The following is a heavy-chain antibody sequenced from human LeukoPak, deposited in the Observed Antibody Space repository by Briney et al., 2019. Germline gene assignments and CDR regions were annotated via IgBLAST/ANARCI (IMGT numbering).Heavy chain of an antibody. CDR1: GFTFDDYA. Sequence: GGSLRLSCAASGFTFDDYAMHWVRQAPGKGLEWVSRIYRDGSGTYYADSVKGRFTISRDNSKNLLYLQMNSLRTEDTALYYCAKDYYGSGTYGNFFDPWGQGTLVTVSS. CDR2: IYRDGSGT. CDR3: AKDYYGSGTYGNFFDP. J-gene: IGHJ5*02. V-gene: IGHV3-43*02. D-gene: IGHD3-10*01.